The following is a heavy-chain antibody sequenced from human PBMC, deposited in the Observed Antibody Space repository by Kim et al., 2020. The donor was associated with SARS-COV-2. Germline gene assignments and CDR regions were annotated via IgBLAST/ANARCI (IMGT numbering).Heavy chain of an antibody. CDR3: AKSPFFVWDIVVVPAAMYWYFDL. CDR1: GFTFSSYA. J-gene: IGHJ2*01. CDR2: ISGSGGST. Sequence: GGSLRLSCAASGFTFSSYAMSWVRQAPGKGLEWVSAISGSGGSTYYADSVKGRFTISRDNSKNTLYLQMNSLRAEDTAVYYCAKSPFFVWDIVVVPAAMYWYFDLWGRGTLVTVSS. V-gene: IGHV3-23*01. D-gene: IGHD2-2*01.